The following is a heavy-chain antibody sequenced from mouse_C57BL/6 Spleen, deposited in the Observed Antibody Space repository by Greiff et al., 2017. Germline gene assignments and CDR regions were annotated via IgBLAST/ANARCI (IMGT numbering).Heavy chain of an antibody. CDR1: GFTFSSYT. D-gene: IGHD2-4*01. Sequence: DVMLVESGGGLVKPGGSLKLSCAASGFTFSSYTMSWVRQTPEKRLEWVATISGGGGNTYYPDSVKGRFTISRDNAKNTLYLQMSSLRSEDTALYYCARYYDYDGFAYWGQGTLVTVSA. V-gene: IGHV5-9*01. J-gene: IGHJ3*01. CDR2: ISGGGGNT. CDR3: ARYYDYDGFAY.